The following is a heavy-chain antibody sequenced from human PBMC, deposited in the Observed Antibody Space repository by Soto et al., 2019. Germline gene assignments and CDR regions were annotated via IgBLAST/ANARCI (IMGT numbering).Heavy chain of an antibody. CDR3: AKDLDYGDYGSYYMDV. CDR1: GFTFSSYA. Sequence: GGSLRLSCAASGFTFSSYAMSWVRQAPGKGLEWVSAISGSGGSTYYADSVKGRFTISRDNSKNTLYLQMNSLRAEDTAVYYCAKDLDYGDYGSYYMDVWGKGTTVTVSS. D-gene: IGHD4-17*01. V-gene: IGHV3-23*01. J-gene: IGHJ6*03. CDR2: ISGSGGST.